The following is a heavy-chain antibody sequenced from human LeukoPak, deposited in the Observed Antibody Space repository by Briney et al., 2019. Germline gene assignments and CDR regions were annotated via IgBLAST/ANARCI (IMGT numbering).Heavy chain of an antibody. V-gene: IGHV4-34*01. CDR1: GGSFSGYY. D-gene: IGHD2-2*02. Sequence: SETLSLTCAVYGGSFSGYYWSWIRQPPGKWLEWIGEINHSGSTNYNPSLKSRVTISVDTSKNQFSLKLSSVTAADTAVYYCARGIVVVPAAIGYHDYWGQGTLVTVSS. CDR2: INHSGST. CDR3: ARGIVVVPAAIGYHDY. J-gene: IGHJ4*02.